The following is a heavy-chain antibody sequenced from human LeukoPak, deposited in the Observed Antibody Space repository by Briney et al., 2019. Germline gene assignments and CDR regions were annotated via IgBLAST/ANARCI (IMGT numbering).Heavy chain of an antibody. CDR1: GGSFSGYY. CDR2: INHSGST. D-gene: IGHD4-4*01. CDR3: AYSIAMYYFDY. V-gene: IGHV4-34*01. Sequence: PSETLSLTCAVYGGSFSGYYWSWIRQPPGKGLEWIGEINHSGSTNYNPSLKSRVTISVDTSKNQFSLKLSSVTAADTAAYYCAYSIAMYYFDYWGQGTLVTVSS. J-gene: IGHJ4*02.